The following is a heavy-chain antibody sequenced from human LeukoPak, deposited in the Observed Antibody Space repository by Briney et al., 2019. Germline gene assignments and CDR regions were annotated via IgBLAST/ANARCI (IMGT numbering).Heavy chain of an antibody. V-gene: IGHV3-21*01. J-gene: IGHJ5*01. D-gene: IGHD4-11*01. CDR3: ARGGYGNYDS. Sequence: NPGGSLRLSCAASGFTFNTYSMNWVRQAPGEGLEWVSSISPTSGHIYYADSVKGRFTISRDNAQSSLYLQMSSLRAEDTAVYYCARGGYGNYDSWGQGTLVTVSS. CDR1: GFTFNTYS. CDR2: ISPTSGHI.